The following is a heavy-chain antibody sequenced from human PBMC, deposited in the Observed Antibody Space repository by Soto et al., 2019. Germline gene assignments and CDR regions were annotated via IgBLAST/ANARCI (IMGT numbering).Heavy chain of an antibody. CDR3: AGMSFTSFGERFGNFYFYGLDV. V-gene: IGHV4-59*03. J-gene: IGHJ6*02. CDR2: IYNSGSA. CDR1: GGSISSYY. D-gene: IGHD3-3*01. Sequence: QVQLQESGPGLVKPSETLSLTCNVSGGSISSYYWTWIRQPPGKGLEWIGHIYNSGSANYNPSLQRRVTITLDTSKNPFSLNLTSVTAADTAVYYCAGMSFTSFGERFGNFYFYGLDVWGQGTTVTVSS.